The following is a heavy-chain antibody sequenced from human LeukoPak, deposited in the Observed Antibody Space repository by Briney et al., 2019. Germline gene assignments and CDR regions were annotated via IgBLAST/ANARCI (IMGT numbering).Heavy chain of an antibody. CDR1: GFTFSSYG. D-gene: IGHD4-17*01. CDR3: AKDWSTVTSWGDYFDY. V-gene: IGHV3-30*02. J-gene: IGHJ4*02. CDR2: IRYDGSNK. Sequence: GGSLRLSCAASGFTFSSYGMHWVRQAPGKGLEWVAFIRYDGSNKYYADSVKGRFTISRDNSKNTLYLQMNSLRAGDTAVYYCAKDWSTVTSWGDYFDYWGQGTLVTVSS.